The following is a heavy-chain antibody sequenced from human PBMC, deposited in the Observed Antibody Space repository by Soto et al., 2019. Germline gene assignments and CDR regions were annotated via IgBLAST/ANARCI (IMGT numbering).Heavy chain of an antibody. CDR1: GGSISSYY. Sequence: SETLSLTCTVSGGSISSYYWSWIRQPPGKGLEWIGYIYYSGSTNYNPSLKSRVTISVDTSKNQFSLKLSSVTAADPAVYYCASGWNGWFDPWGQGTLVTVSS. CDR3: ASGWNGWFDP. J-gene: IGHJ5*02. CDR2: IYYSGST. D-gene: IGHD1-1*01. V-gene: IGHV4-59*08.